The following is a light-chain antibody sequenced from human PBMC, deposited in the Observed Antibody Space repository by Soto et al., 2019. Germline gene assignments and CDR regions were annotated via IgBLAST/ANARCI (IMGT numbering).Light chain of an antibody. CDR1: QSVSSN. CDR2: GAS. Sequence: ELVMTQSPAPLSVSPGEIATLSCRASQSVSSNLAWYQQKPGQAPRLLIYGASTRATGIPARFGGSGSGTEFTPTISSLQSEAFAVYYCQQYNNWPSLTFGQGTRLESK. V-gene: IGKV3D-15*01. CDR3: QQYNNWPSLT. J-gene: IGKJ5*01.